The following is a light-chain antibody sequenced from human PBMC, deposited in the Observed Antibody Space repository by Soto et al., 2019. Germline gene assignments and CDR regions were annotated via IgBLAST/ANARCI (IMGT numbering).Light chain of an antibody. V-gene: IGLV2-23*02. CDR2: EVS. CDR3: CSHEGSTTSV. J-gene: IGLJ1*01. Sequence: QSVLTQPASVSGSPGQSITISCTGTSSYVGSYNLVSWYQQHPGKAPKLMIYEVSKRPSGVSNRFSGSKSGNTASLTISGLQAEDEADYYCCSHEGSTTSVLGTATNVTV. CDR1: SSYVGSYNL.